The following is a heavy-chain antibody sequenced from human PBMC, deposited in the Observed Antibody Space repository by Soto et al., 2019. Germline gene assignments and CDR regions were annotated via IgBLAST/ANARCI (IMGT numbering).Heavy chain of an antibody. V-gene: IGHV4-61*01. Sequence: SEILSLTCTVSGGSVSSTSYYWTWIRQPPGKGLEWIGYIHYSGSTNYNPSLQSRVTISVDTSKNHFSLELTSVTAADTAVYYCTTPGDYDILTGYYFFDYWGQGTLVTVSS. CDR2: IHYSGST. CDR1: GGSVSSTSYY. CDR3: TTPGDYDILTGYYFFDY. D-gene: IGHD3-9*01. J-gene: IGHJ4*02.